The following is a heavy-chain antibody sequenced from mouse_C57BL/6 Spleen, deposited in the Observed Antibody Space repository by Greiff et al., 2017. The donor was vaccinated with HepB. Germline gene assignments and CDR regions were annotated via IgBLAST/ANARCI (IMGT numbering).Heavy chain of an antibody. Sequence: VQLQQSGAELVMPGASVKLSCKASGYTFTSYWMHWVKQRPGQGLEWIGEIDPSDSYTNYNQKFKGKSTLTVDKSSSTAYLQLSSLTSEDSAVYYCARKRDYGSYFDYWGQGTTLTVSS. CDR2: IDPSDSYT. V-gene: IGHV1-69*01. CDR3: ARKRDYGSYFDY. D-gene: IGHD1-1*01. J-gene: IGHJ2*01. CDR1: GYTFTSYW.